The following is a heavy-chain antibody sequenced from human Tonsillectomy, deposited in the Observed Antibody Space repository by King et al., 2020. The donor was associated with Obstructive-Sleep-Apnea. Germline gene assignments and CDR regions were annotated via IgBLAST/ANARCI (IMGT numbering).Heavy chain of an antibody. Sequence: LQLQESGPGLVEPLETLSLTCTVSGDSISSSYWSWIRQPPGKGLEWIGYIFYSGSTNYNPSLKSRVTISIDTSKNQFSLKLSSVTAADTAVYYCARKPGILFDYWGQGTLVTVSS. CDR2: IFYSGST. J-gene: IGHJ4*02. CDR1: GDSISSSY. CDR3: ARKPGILFDY. V-gene: IGHV4-59*01.